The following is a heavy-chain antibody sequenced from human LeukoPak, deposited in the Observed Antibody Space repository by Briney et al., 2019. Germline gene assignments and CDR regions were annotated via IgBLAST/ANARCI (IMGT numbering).Heavy chain of an antibody. Sequence: SETLSLTCTVSGGSISSGDYYWHWIRQPPGKGLEWIGYIYYSGSTNYNPSLKSRVTISVDTSKNQFSLKLSSVTAADTAVYYCARSGFYGDYTFYYWGQGTLVTVSS. J-gene: IGHJ4*02. CDR1: GGSISSGDYY. CDR2: IYYSGST. CDR3: ARSGFYGDYTFYY. D-gene: IGHD4-17*01. V-gene: IGHV4-61*08.